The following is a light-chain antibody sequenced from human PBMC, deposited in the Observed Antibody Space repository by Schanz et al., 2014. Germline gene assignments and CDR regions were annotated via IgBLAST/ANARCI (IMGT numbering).Light chain of an antibody. CDR2: SND. J-gene: IGLJ2*01. CDR1: SSNIGTNA. CDR3: CSYAGSYTVV. V-gene: IGLV1-44*01. Sequence: QSVLTQPPSASGTPGQRVTISCSGSSSNIGTNAVSWYQQLPGTAPKLFIYSNDQRPSGVPDRFSGSKSGTSVSLAISGLQSEDEADYYCCSYAGSYTVVFGGGTKLTVL.